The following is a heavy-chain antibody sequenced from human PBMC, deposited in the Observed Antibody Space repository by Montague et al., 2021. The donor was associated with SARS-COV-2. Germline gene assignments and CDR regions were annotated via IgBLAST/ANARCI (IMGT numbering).Heavy chain of an antibody. Sequence: SETLSLTCTVSGDSVSSSDHYWGWIRQPPGKGLEWLGIVYYSGYTYYNPSVEGRVTISIDASKNQLSLKLNSLTATDTAIYHCARRRLREDYFDFWGQGTLLTVSS. V-gene: IGHV4-39*01. CDR3: ARRRLREDYFDF. CDR1: GDSVSSSDHY. CDR2: VYYSGYT. J-gene: IGHJ4*02. D-gene: IGHD4-17*01.